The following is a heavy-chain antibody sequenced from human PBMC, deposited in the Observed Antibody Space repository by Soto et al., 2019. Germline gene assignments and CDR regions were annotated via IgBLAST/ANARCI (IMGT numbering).Heavy chain of an antibody. CDR1: GGSISSSSYY. D-gene: IGHD6-13*01. J-gene: IGHJ6*02. CDR3: ARRVEYSSSWYLSGMDV. CDR2: IYYSGST. V-gene: IGHV4-39*01. Sequence: SETLSLTCTVSGGSISSSSYYWGWIRQPPGKGLEWIGSIYYSGSTYYNPSLKSRVTISVDTSKNQFSLKLSSVTAADTAVYYCARRVEYSSSWYLSGMDVWGQGTTVTV.